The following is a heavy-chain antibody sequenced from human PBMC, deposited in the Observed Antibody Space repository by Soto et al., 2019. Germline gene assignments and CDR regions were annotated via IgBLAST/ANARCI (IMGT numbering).Heavy chain of an antibody. V-gene: IGHV1-24*01. Sequence: ALVKVSCKGSGYSITELSMHWVRQAQGKGLEWLGGFDPEDGETIYAQKFQGRVTMTEDTSTDTAYMELSSLRSEDTAVYYCATAEYCTDGVCDWGFGAFDLWGQGTMVNAS. J-gene: IGHJ3*01. CDR3: ATAEYCTDGVCDWGFGAFDL. CDR2: FDPEDGET. CDR1: GYSITELS. D-gene: IGHD2-8*01.